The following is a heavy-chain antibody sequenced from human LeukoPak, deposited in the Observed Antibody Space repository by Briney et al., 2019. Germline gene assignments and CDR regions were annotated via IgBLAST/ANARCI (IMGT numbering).Heavy chain of an antibody. V-gene: IGHV3-30*18. Sequence: GGSLRLSCAASGFTFSSYGMHWVRQAPGKGLEWVAVVSHDGSKKYYADSVKGRFTISRDNSKNTLYLQMNSLRAEDTAVHYCAKGDSDDSSGHYGNYFDYWGQGTLVTVSS. CDR1: GFTFSSYG. J-gene: IGHJ4*02. CDR2: VSHDGSKK. D-gene: IGHD3-22*01. CDR3: AKGDSDDSSGHYGNYFDY.